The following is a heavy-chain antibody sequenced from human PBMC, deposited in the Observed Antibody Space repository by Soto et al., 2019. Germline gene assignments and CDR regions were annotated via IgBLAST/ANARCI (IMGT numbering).Heavy chain of an antibody. CDR2: IYYSGST. D-gene: IGHD1-26*01. V-gene: IGHV4-31*03. Sequence: QVQLQESGPGLVKPSQTLSLTCTVSGGSISSGGYYWSWIRQHPGKGLEWIGYIYYSGSTYYNPSLKSRVSISVDTSKNQFSLKLSSVTAADTAVYYCARGVGATTSWFDPWGQGTLVTVSS. CDR3: ARGVGATTSWFDP. CDR1: GGSISSGGYY. J-gene: IGHJ5*02.